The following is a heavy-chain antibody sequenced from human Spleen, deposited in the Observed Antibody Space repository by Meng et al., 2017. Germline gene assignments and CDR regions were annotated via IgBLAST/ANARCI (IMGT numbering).Heavy chain of an antibody. CDR3: ARGGYSYEPLYYFDY. Sequence: QPQLQESGSGLVKPSQTLSLTCAVSGGSISSGGYSWSWIRQQPGKGLEWIGYIYHSGSTYYNPSLKSRVTISVDRSKNQFSLKLSSVTAADTAVYYCARGGYSYEPLYYFDYWGQGTLVTVSS. D-gene: IGHD5-18*01. V-gene: IGHV4-30-2*01. J-gene: IGHJ4*02. CDR2: IYHSGST. CDR1: GGSISSGGYS.